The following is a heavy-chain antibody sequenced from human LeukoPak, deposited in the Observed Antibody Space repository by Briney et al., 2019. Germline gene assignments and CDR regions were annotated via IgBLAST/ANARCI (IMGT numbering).Heavy chain of an antibody. D-gene: IGHD4-17*01. J-gene: IGHJ4*01. CDR3: ARDVTTVGSTRFGC. Sequence: PGGSLTLSCAASGFTFSNYAMHWVRQAPGKGLEWVALISYDGSNKYYADSVKGRFTISRDNSKNTLYLQMNSLRAEDTAVYYCARDVTTVGSTRFGCWGHRIRVTVSS. CDR2: ISYDGSNK. V-gene: IGHV3-30-3*01. CDR1: GFTFSNYA.